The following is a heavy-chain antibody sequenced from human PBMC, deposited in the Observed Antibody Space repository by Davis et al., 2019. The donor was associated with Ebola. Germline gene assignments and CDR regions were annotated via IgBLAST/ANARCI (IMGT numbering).Heavy chain of an antibody. CDR1: GYTFTGYY. D-gene: IGHD2-2*01. CDR2: INPNSGGT. Sequence: GESLKISCKGSGYTFTGYYMHWVRQAPGQGLEWMGWINPNSGGTNYAQKFQGWVTMTRDTSISTAYMELSRLRSDDTAVYYCARDTEVVPAAGGAVYYGMDVWGQGTTVTVSS. CDR3: ARDTEVVPAAGGAVYYGMDV. J-gene: IGHJ6*02. V-gene: IGHV1-2*04.